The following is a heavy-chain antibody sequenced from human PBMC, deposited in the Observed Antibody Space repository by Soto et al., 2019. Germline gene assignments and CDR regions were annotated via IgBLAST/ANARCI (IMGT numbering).Heavy chain of an antibody. CDR1: GFSLTTDRVG. CDR3: AHAYGGRSLY. CDR2: ISWDDSK. J-gene: IGHJ4*02. Sequence: QITLKESGPTLVKPTQTLTLTCTFSGFSLTTDRVGVGWIRQPPGEALEWLAVISWDDSKPYRPSLESRLTITKDTSKNQVALTMTNMDSLDTATYYCAHAYGGRSLYWGQGTLVTVSS. D-gene: IGHD1-26*01. V-gene: IGHV2-5*02.